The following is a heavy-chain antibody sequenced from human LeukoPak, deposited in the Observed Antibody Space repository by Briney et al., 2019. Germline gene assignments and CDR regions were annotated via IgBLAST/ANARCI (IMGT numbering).Heavy chain of an antibody. D-gene: IGHD3-3*01. Sequence: GGSLRLSCAASGFTFSSYAMSWVRQAPGKGLEWVSAISGSGGSTYYAGSVKGRFTISRDNSKNTLYLQMNSLRAEDTAVYYCAKDDITYYDFWSGQFFDYWGQGTLVTVSS. CDR1: GFTFSSYA. CDR3: AKDDITYYDFWSGQFFDY. V-gene: IGHV3-23*01. CDR2: ISGSGGST. J-gene: IGHJ4*02.